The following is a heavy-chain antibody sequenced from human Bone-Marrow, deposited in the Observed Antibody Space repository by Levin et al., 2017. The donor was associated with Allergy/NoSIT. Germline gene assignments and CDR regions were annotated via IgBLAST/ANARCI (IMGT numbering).Heavy chain of an antibody. CDR1: GYTFTGYY. D-gene: IGHD5-12*01. V-gene: IGHV1-2*06. CDR2: MNPYSGDT. Sequence: ASVKVSCKASGYTFTGYYMHWVRQAPGQGLEWMGRMNPYSGDTNYAQKFQGRVTMTRDTSSSTAYMELNRLRSDDTAVYYCYSGNNTFDYWGQGTLVTVSS. J-gene: IGHJ4*02. CDR3: YSGNNTFDY.